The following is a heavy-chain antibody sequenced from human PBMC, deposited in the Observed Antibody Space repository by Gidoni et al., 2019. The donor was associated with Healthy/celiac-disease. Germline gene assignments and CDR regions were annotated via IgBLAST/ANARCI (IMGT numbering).Heavy chain of an antibody. CDR2: IWYDGSNK. CDR3: ARVGPANFDY. V-gene: IGHV3-33*01. J-gene: IGHJ4*02. Sequence: QVQLVESGGGVVQPGRSLRLSCAASGFTFSSHGMHWVRQAPGKGLEWVAVIWYDGSNKYYADSVKGRFTISRDNSKNTLYLQMNSLRAEDTAVYYCARVGPANFDYWGQGTLVTVSS. CDR1: GFTFSSHG.